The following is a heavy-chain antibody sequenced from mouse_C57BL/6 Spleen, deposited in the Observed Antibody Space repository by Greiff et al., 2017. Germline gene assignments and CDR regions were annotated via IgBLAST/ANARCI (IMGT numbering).Heavy chain of an antibody. J-gene: IGHJ4*01. CDR1: GYSFTGYY. V-gene: IGHV1-42*01. D-gene: IGHD1-1*01. CDR3: ARIYYYGSSYAMDY. Sequence: VQLKESGPELVKPGASVKISCKASGYSFTGYYMNWVKQSPEKSLEWIGEINPSTGGTTYNQKFKAKATLTVDKSSSTAYMQLKSLTSEDSAVYYCARIYYYGSSYAMDYWGQGTSVTVSS. CDR2: INPSTGGT.